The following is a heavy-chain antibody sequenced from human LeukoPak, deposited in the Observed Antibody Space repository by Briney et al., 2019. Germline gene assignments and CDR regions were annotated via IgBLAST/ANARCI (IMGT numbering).Heavy chain of an antibody. J-gene: IGHJ5*02. Sequence: PPETLSLTCAVYGGSFSGYYWSWIRQPPGKGLEWIGEINHSGSTNYNPSLKSRVTISVDTSKNQFSLKLSSVTAADTAVYYCASGERGWFDPWGQGTLVTVSS. CDR2: INHSGST. CDR3: ASGERGWFDP. CDR1: GGSFSGYY. V-gene: IGHV4-34*01.